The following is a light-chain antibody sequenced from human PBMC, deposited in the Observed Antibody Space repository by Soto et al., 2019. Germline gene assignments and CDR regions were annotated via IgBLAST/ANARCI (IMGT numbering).Light chain of an antibody. Sequence: DIQMTQSPSSLSASVGDRVTITCRASQGISNYLAWYQQKPGKVPKLLIYAASTLQSGVPSRFSGSGSGTGFTLTISSLPPEDVAIYYCQKYNSAPWTFGQGTKVEIK. CDR1: QGISNY. CDR2: AAS. V-gene: IGKV1-27*01. J-gene: IGKJ1*01. CDR3: QKYNSAPWT.